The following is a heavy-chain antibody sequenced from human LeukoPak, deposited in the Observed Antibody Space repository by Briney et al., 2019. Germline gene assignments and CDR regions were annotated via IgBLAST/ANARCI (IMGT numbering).Heavy chain of an antibody. V-gene: IGHV1-46*01. D-gene: IGHD5-12*01. Sequence: GASVKVSCKASGYTFTSYYMHWVRQAPGQGLEWMGIINPSSGSTSYAQKFQGRVTMTRDTSTSTVYMELSSLRSEDTAVYYCARDGVATRTYYYYYYMDVWGKGTTVTVSS. CDR1: GYTFTSYY. CDR2: INPSSGST. J-gene: IGHJ6*03. CDR3: ARDGVATRTYYYYYYMDV.